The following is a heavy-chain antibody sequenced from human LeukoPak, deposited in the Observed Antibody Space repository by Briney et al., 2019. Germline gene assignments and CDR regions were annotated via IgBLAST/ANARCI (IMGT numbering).Heavy chain of an antibody. V-gene: IGHV1-69*05. D-gene: IGHD3-22*01. CDR1: GGTFSSYA. J-gene: IGHJ6*03. CDR2: IIPIFGTA. CDR3: ARSYYDSSGYYHYYYYYYMDV. Sequence: SVKVSCKASGGTFSSYAISWVRQAPGQGLEWMGGIIPIFGTANYAQKFQGRVTITTDESTSTAYMELSSLRSEDTAVYYCARSYYDSSGYYHYYYYYYMDVWGKGTTVTVSS.